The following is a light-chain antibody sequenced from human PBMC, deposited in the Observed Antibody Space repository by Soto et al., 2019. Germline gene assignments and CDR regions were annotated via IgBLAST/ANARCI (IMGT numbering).Light chain of an antibody. Sequence: EMVLTQSPATLSLSPGESATLSCRASQNVGLNFAWYQQKSGQPPRLLIHTASSRATGIPARFSGSGSRTDFQITISSLEPEDIAVYYCQEPGRWPRATFGGGTKVEMK. J-gene: IGKJ4*01. CDR3: QEPGRWPRAT. V-gene: IGKV3-11*01. CDR2: TAS. CDR1: QNVGLN.